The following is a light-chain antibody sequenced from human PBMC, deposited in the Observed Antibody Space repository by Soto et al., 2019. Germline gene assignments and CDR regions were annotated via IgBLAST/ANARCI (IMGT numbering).Light chain of an antibody. CDR3: QQYSTSPLT. CDR2: GAS. CDR1: QSVSST. Sequence: EVVMTQSPATLSVSPGERATLSCRASQSVSSTLAWYQQKPGQAPRLLIYGASTRAPGIPARFSGSGSGTEFTLTITSLQSEYFAVYYCQQYSTSPLTFGGGTKVHIK. J-gene: IGKJ4*01. V-gene: IGKV3-15*01.